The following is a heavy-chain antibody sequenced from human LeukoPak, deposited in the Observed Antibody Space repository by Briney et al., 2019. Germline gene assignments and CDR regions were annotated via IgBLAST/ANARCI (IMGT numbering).Heavy chain of an antibody. J-gene: IGHJ3*02. CDR2: IYYSGST. Sequence: SWVRQHPGKGLEWIGYIYYSGSTYYNPSLKSRVTISVDTSKNQFSLKLSSVTAADTAVYYCARDSSSWYIGAFDIWGQGTMVTVSS. CDR3: ARDSSSWYIGAFDI. V-gene: IGHV4-31*02. D-gene: IGHD6-13*01.